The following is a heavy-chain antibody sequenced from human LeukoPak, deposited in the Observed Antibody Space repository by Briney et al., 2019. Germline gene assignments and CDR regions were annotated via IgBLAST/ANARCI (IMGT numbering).Heavy chain of an antibody. CDR3: AKASSGYMSGDVFDI. CDR2: ISWNSGTI. D-gene: IGHD3-3*01. CDR1: GFTFDDYA. V-gene: IGHV3-9*01. Sequence: PGGSLRLSCAASGFTFDDYAMHWVRQAPGKGLEGVSGISWNSGTIVYADSVKGRFTISRDNAKNSLYLQMNSLRAEDTAFYYCAKASSGYMSGDVFDIWGQGTMVTVSS. J-gene: IGHJ3*02.